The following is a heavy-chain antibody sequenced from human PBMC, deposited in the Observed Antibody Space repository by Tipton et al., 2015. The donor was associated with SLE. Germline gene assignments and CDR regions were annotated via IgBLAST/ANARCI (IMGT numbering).Heavy chain of an antibody. CDR2: IYTSGST. CDR3: ASSFDY. CDR1: GGSISSGSYY. V-gene: IGHV4-61*02. Sequence: TLSLPCTVSGGSISSGSYYWSWIRQPAGKGLEWIGRIYTSGSTNYNPSLKSRVTISVDTSKNQFSLKLSSVTAADTAVYYCASSFDYWGQGTLVTVSS. J-gene: IGHJ4*02.